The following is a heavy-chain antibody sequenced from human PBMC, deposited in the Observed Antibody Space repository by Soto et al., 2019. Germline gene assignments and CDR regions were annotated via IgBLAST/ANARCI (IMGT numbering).Heavy chain of an antibody. D-gene: IGHD4-17*01. V-gene: IGHV1-18*01. J-gene: IGHJ3*02. CDR3: ARDPDYGANASDDAFDI. CDR1: GYTFTSYG. Sequence: ASVTCSCRAYGYTFTSYGISWVRQAPGQGLEWMGWISAYNGNTNYAQKLQGRVTMTTDTSTSTAYMELRSLRSDDTAVYYCARDPDYGANASDDAFDIWGQCPKVTVS. CDR2: ISAYNGNT.